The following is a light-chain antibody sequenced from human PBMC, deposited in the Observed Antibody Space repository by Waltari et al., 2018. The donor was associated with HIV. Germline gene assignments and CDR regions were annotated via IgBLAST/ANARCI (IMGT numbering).Light chain of an antibody. CDR3: AAWDDTLSSYV. Sequence: QSVLTQPPSASRTPGQRVTSSCSGSTSNIGDTAVYRFQHLPGTAPTLLIYRTNQRRSGVPDRFSGSKSGTSASLAISGLRSDDEADYYCAAWDDTLSSYVFGTGTTVTV. CDR1: TSNIGDTA. CDR2: RTN. J-gene: IGLJ1*01. V-gene: IGLV1-47*01.